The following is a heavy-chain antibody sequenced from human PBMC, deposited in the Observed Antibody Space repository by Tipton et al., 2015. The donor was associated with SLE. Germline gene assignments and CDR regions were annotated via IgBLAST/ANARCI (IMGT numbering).Heavy chain of an antibody. J-gene: IGHJ3*02. V-gene: IGHV4-34*01. CDR3: ARRETGSPPDVFDI. CDR1: GGSFSGYY. D-gene: IGHD3-9*01. CDR2: MYYSGST. Sequence: TLSLTCAVYGGSFSGYYWNWIRQPPGKGLEWIGSMYYSGSTFYNPSLKSRVTILVDTSKNQFSLKLSSVTAADAAVYYCARRETGSPPDVFDIWGQGTMVTVSS.